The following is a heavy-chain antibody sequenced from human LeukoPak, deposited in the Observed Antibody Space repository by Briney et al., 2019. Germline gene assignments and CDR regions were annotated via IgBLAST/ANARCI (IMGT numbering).Heavy chain of an antibody. CDR2: IYYSGST. CDR1: GGSISCYY. Sequence: SETLSLTCTVSGGSISCYYWSWIRQPPGKGLEWIGYIYYSGSTNYNPSLKSRVTISVDTSKNQFSLKLSSVTAADTAVYYCARVRDYYDSSGYYEHFDYWGQGTLVTVSS. J-gene: IGHJ4*02. CDR3: ARVRDYYDSSGYYEHFDY. V-gene: IGHV4-59*01. D-gene: IGHD3-22*01.